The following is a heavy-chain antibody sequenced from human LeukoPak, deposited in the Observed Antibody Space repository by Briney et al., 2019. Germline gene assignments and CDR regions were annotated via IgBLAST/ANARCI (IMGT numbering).Heavy chain of an antibody. V-gene: IGHV4-4*02. J-gene: IGHJ5*02. CDR2: IYHSGST. CDR1: GGSISSSNW. D-gene: IGHD2-15*01. CDR3: ASYIVVVVAATGWFDP. Sequence: SGTLSLTCAVSGGSISSSNWWSWVRQPPGKGLEWIGEIYHSGSTNYNPSLKSRVTISVDKSKNQFSLKLSSVTAADTAVYYCASYIVVVVAATGWFDPWGQGTLVTVSS.